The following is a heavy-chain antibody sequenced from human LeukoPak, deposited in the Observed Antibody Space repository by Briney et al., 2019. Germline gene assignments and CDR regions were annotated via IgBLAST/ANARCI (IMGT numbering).Heavy chain of an antibody. D-gene: IGHD3-22*01. Sequence: ASVKVSCKASGYTFTGCYMHWVRQAPGQGLEWMGWINPNSGGTNYAQKFQGRVTMTRDTSISTAYMELSRLRSDDTAVYYCARAGGKSSSGYQASDYWGQGTLVTVSS. V-gene: IGHV1-2*02. CDR1: GYTFTGCY. CDR2: INPNSGGT. J-gene: IGHJ4*02. CDR3: ARAGGKSSSGYQASDY.